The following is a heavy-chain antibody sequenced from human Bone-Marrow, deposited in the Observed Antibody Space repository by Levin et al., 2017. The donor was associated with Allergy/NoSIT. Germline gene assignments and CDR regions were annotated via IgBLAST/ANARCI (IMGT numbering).Heavy chain of an antibody. CDR1: GGTISSNT. D-gene: IGHD3-10*01. Sequence: GASVKVSCKASGGTISSNTFSWVRQAPGQGLEWMGWIIPILDKPDYARKFQGRITITADKSTSTVYMELKSLRAEDTAVYYCARDMDGSGSYDTYWGQGTLVTVSS. CDR3: ARDMDGSGSYDTY. J-gene: IGHJ4*02. CDR2: IIPILDKP. V-gene: IGHV1-69*08.